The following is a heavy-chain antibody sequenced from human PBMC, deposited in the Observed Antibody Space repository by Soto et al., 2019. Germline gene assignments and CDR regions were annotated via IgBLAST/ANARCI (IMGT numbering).Heavy chain of an antibody. Sequence: PGGSLRLSCAASGFTFSSYGMHWVRQAPGKGLEWVAVIWYDGSNKYYADSVKGRFTISRDNSKNTLYPQMNSLRAEDTAVYYCARFGEAPGYYYYGMDVWGQGTTVTVSS. V-gene: IGHV3-33*01. D-gene: IGHD3-10*01. CDR1: GFTFSSYG. CDR2: IWYDGSNK. J-gene: IGHJ6*02. CDR3: ARFGEAPGYYYYGMDV.